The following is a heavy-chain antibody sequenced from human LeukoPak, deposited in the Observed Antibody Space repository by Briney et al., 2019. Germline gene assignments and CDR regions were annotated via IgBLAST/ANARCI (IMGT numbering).Heavy chain of an antibody. Sequence: PGGSLRLSCAASGFTFSNYWMSWVRQAPGEGLEWVANIKDDGSGKYYVDSLKGRFTISRDNAKNSLYLQMNSLRAEDTAVYYCARVGYSSSWSPSDYWGQGALVTVSS. CDR1: GFTFSNYW. CDR3: ARVGYSSSWSPSDY. CDR2: IKDDGSGK. D-gene: IGHD6-13*01. V-gene: IGHV3-7*01. J-gene: IGHJ4*02.